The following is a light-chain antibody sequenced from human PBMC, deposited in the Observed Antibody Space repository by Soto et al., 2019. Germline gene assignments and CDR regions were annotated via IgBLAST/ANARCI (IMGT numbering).Light chain of an antibody. J-gene: IGKJ4*01. CDR1: QSVGST. CDR3: QQYVSSPLT. Sequence: EIVLTQSPGALSVSPGERVTLSCWASQSVGSTLNWYQQRPGQAPRLLIYGASTRATGIPARFSGSGSGTEFTLTISRLEPEDFAVYYCQQYVSSPLTFGGGTKVDIK. CDR2: GAS. V-gene: IGKV3-15*01.